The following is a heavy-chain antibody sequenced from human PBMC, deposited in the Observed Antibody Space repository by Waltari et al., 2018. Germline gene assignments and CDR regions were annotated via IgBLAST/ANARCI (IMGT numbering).Heavy chain of an antibody. Sequence: EVQLVQSGAEVKKPGATVKISCKVSGYTFTDYYMHWVQQAPGKGLEWMGLVDPEEGETINEEKFQGRVTITAETSTDTADMELSSLRSEDTAVYYCATPPHQYGSDNDAFDIWGQGTMVTVSS. D-gene: IGHD3-10*01. J-gene: IGHJ3*02. CDR2: VDPEEGET. V-gene: IGHV1-69-2*01. CDR3: ATPPHQYGSDNDAFDI. CDR1: GYTFTDYY.